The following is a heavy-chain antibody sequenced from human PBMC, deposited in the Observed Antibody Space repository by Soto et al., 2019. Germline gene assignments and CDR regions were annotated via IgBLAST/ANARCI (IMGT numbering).Heavy chain of an antibody. Sequence: QVQLVESGGGVVQPGRSLRLSCAASGFTFSSYGMHWVRQAPGKGLEWVAVISYDGSNKYYADSVKGRFTISRDNSKNTLYLQMNSLRAEDTAVYYCAKLVVTTSLDYWGQGTLVTVSS. J-gene: IGHJ4*02. D-gene: IGHD2-21*02. CDR3: AKLVVTTSLDY. CDR2: ISYDGSNK. CDR1: GFTFSSYG. V-gene: IGHV3-30*18.